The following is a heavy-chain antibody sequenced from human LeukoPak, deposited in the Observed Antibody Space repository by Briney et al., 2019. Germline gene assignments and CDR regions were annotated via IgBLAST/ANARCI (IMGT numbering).Heavy chain of an antibody. CDR1: GYTFTGYY. Sequence: ASVKVSCKASGYTFTGYYMHWVRQAPGQGLEWMGWINPNSGGTNYAKKYQGRVTITRDTSINTAYMELSRLRSDDTAVYYCARGASGVYTVTTSWFDPWGQGTLVTVSS. CDR2: INPNSGGT. V-gene: IGHV1-2*02. D-gene: IGHD4-17*01. CDR3: ARGASGVYTVTTSWFDP. J-gene: IGHJ5*02.